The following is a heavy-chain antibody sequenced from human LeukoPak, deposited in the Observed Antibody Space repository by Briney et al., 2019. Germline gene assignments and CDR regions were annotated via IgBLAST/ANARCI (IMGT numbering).Heavy chain of an antibody. Sequence: ASVKVSCKASGGTFSSYAISWVRQATGQGLEWMGWMNPNSGNTGYAQKFQGRVTMTRNTSISTAYMELSSLRSEDTAVYYCARKRRGGVIDYWGQGTLVTVSS. D-gene: IGHD3-16*01. CDR1: GGTFSSYA. V-gene: IGHV1-8*02. J-gene: IGHJ4*02. CDR3: ARKRRGGVIDY. CDR2: MNPNSGNT.